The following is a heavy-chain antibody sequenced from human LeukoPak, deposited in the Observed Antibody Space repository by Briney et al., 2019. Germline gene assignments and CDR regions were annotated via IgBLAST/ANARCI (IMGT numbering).Heavy chain of an antibody. V-gene: IGHV1-24*01. CDR3: ATNSGRYFLY. J-gene: IGHJ4*02. CDR1: GYTLTQLS. CDR2: FDPEDSET. D-gene: IGHD1-26*01. Sequence: ASVNVSFKGSGYTLTQLSIHWVRQAPGRGLEWMGGFDPEDSETVYTQNLQGRVTMTDDTSTDTAYMELSSLRSEDTAIYYCATNSGRYFLYWGQGPLVTVSS.